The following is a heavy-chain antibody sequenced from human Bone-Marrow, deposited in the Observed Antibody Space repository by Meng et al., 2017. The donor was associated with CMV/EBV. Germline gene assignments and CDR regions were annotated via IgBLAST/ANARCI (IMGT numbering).Heavy chain of an antibody. CDR1: GGSISSYY. Sequence: SETLSLTCTVSGGSISSYYWSWIRQPPGKGLEWIGYIYYSGSTNYNPSLKSRVTISVDTSKNQFSLKLCSVTAADTAVYYCARVADDYYDSSGYYNLLRVYYFDYWGQGTLVTVSS. J-gene: IGHJ4*02. CDR3: ARVADDYYDSSGYYNLLRVYYFDY. CDR2: IYYSGST. V-gene: IGHV4-59*01. D-gene: IGHD3-22*01.